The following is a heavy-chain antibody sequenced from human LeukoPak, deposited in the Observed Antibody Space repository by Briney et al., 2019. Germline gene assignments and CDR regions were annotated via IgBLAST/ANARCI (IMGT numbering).Heavy chain of an antibody. D-gene: IGHD2-2*01. V-gene: IGHV3-7*03. CDR1: GFTFSGFW. J-gene: IGHJ4*02. CDR3: AKIRRTSGGAIDY. Sequence: GGSLRLSCAVSGFTFSGFWVSWSRQAPGRGLEWVASINSDGSEGYYADVVKGRFTISRDNAKNSLYLQINSLRAEDTAVYYCAKIRRTSGGAIDYWGQGALVTASS. CDR2: INSDGSEG.